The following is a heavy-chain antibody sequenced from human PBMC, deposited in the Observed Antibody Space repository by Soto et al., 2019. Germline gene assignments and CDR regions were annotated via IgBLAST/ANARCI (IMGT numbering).Heavy chain of an antibody. CDR2: ISYDGSNK. CDR3: AKDLGEDY. Sequence: PGWSLILSCSASGFPFRLYVMHWVRQAPGKGLEWVAVISYDGSNKYYADSVKGRFTISRDNSKNTLYLQMNSLRAEDTAVYYCAKDLGEDYWGQGTQVNVSA. CDR1: GFPFRLYV. J-gene: IGHJ4*02. V-gene: IGHV3-30*18. D-gene: IGHD3-10*01.